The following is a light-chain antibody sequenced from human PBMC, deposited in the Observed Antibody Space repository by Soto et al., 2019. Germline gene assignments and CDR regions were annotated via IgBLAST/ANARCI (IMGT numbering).Light chain of an antibody. V-gene: IGLV2-14*03. CDR1: SSDVGGYNY. CDR3: SSYRSGSTRVV. CDR2: DVS. J-gene: IGLJ2*01. Sequence: QSALTQPASVSGSPGQSITISCTGTSSDVGGYNYVSWYQQHPGKAPKVMIYDVSKRSSGISNRFSGSKSGNTASLTISGLQVEDEADYYCSSYRSGSTRVVFGGGTKVTV.